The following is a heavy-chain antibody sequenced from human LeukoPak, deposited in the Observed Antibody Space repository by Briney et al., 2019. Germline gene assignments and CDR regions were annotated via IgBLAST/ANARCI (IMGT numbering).Heavy chain of an antibody. D-gene: IGHD2/OR15-2a*01. CDR3: AREEYQVLLD. CDR1: GFTFSSYS. Sequence: PGGSLRLSCAASGFTFSSYSMSWVRQAPGKGLEWVANIKQDRSEKYYVDSVKGRFTISRDNAKNSLYLQMNSLRVGDTAIYYCAREEYQVLLDWGQGILVTVAS. CDR2: IKQDRSEK. J-gene: IGHJ4*02. V-gene: IGHV3-7*01.